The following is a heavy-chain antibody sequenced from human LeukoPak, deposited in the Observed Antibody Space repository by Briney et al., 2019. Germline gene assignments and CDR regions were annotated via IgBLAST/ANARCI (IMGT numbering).Heavy chain of an antibody. CDR1: GFTFSSHW. J-gene: IGHJ4*02. V-gene: IGHV3-74*01. Sequence: GGSLRLSCAASGFTFSSHWMHWVRQVPGKGLVWVSRINGDGSRISYADSVKGRFTVSRDNAKNTLYLQMNSLRAEDTAVYYCARDRGSLEYDYWGQGTLVTVSS. D-gene: IGHD1-26*01. CDR2: INGDGSRI. CDR3: ARDRGSLEYDY.